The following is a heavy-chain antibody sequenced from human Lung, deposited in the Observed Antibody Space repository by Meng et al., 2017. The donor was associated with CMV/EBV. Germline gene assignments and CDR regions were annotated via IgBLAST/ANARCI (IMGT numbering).Heavy chain of an antibody. D-gene: IGHD1-20*01. CDR2: MNPNSGNT. Sequence: YTFTNYDINWVRQATGQGLEWMGWMNPNSGNTGYAQKFQGRVTITRDTSIGTAYMELSSLRSEDTAVYYCARMSYDWDDQESNWVDPWGQGTLVTVSS. CDR3: ARMSYDWDDQESNWVDP. CDR1: YTFTNYD. V-gene: IGHV1-8*03. J-gene: IGHJ5*02.